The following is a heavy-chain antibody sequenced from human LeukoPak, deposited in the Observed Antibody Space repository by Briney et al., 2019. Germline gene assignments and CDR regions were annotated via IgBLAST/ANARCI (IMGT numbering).Heavy chain of an antibody. D-gene: IGHD1-26*01. CDR3: ARDKRYSGSTHDY. J-gene: IGHJ4*02. CDR2: VTGSGGNT. V-gene: IGHV3-23*01. CDR1: GFTFSNYA. Sequence: GGSLRLSCVVSGFTFSNYAMSWVRQAPGKGLEWVSGVTGSGGNTYYADSVKGRFTISRDNAKNSLYLQMNSLRAEDTAVYYCARDKRYSGSTHDYWGQGTLVTVSS.